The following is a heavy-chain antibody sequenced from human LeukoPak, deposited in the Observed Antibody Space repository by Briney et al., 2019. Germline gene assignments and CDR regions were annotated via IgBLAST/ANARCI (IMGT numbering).Heavy chain of an antibody. D-gene: IGHD6-19*01. Sequence: PSQTLSLTCTVSGGSISSGGYYWSWIRQHPGKGLEWIGEINQSGSTNYNPSLKSRVTISVDTSKNQFSLKLSSVTAADTAVYYCARGWSSGWFQGYFQHWGQGTLVTVSS. CDR3: ARGWSSGWFQGYFQH. V-gene: IGHV4-31*03. CDR2: INQSGST. CDR1: GGSISSGGYY. J-gene: IGHJ1*01.